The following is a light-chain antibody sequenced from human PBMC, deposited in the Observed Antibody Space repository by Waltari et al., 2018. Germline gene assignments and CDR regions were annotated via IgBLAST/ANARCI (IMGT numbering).Light chain of an antibody. CDR3: MQARQTPFT. Sequence: EIVMTQSPLSLSVTPGEPASISCRFSQSLRHLNGYNYLDWYLQKPGRSPKLLISLGSSRASGVPGRFTGSGSGTDFTLLISRVEADDVGVYYCMQARQTPFTFGQGTKLEI. V-gene: IGKV2-28*01. J-gene: IGKJ2*01. CDR2: LGS. CDR1: QSLRHLNGYNY.